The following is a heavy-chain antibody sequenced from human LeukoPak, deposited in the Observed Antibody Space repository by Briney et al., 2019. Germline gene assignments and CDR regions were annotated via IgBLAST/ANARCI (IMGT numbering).Heavy chain of an antibody. D-gene: IGHD3-16*02. Sequence: GGSLRLSCAAPGFTFSSYTMNWVRQAPGKGLEWVSSISSSSSYIYYAGSVKGRFTISRDNAKNSLYLQMNSLRAEDTAVYYCARDRNYDYIWGSYRPDYFDYWGQGTLVTVSS. CDR2: ISSSSSYI. CDR1: GFTFSSYT. V-gene: IGHV3-21*01. J-gene: IGHJ4*02. CDR3: ARDRNYDYIWGSYRPDYFDY.